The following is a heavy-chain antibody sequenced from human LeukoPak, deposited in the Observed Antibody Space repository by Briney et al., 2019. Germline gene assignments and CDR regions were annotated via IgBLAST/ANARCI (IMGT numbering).Heavy chain of an antibody. CDR3: AKDQWLVLYAFDI. Sequence: GGSLRLSCAASGFTFSSYAMSWVRQAPGKGLEWVSAISGSGGSTYYADSVKGRFTISRDNSKNTLYLQMNSLRAEDTAVYHCAKDQWLVLYAFDIWGQGTMVTVSS. CDR2: ISGSGGST. D-gene: IGHD6-19*01. CDR1: GFTFSSYA. J-gene: IGHJ3*02. V-gene: IGHV3-23*01.